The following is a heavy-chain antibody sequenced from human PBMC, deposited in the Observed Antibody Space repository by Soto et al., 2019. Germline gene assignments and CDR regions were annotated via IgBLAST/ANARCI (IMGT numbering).Heavy chain of an antibody. D-gene: IGHD3-10*01. V-gene: IGHV4-4*02. Sequence: PSDTLSPTYNESSPAISNRKWRTWVRQTPGKGLEWIGEIYHSGSINHNPSLKSRVTMSLDKSKNQFSLKMTSVTAADTAVYYCASKFGELLADAFDIWGQGTVVT. J-gene: IGHJ3*02. CDR3: ASKFGELLADAFDI. CDR2: IYHSGSI. CDR1: SPAISNRKW.